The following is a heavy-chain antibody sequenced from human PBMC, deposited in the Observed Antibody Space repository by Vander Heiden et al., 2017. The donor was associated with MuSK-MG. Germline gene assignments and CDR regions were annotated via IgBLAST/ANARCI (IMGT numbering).Heavy chain of an antibody. CDR2: VIPILGIA. CDR1: CSYFSSYA. Sequence: QVHLVQSGAEVMKPGSPVKVSCKASCSYFSSYAIGWVRQAPGQGLGWMGRVIPILGIADYERKFQGRVTITADKSTSTAYMELSSLRSEDTAVYYCARAHCSSTSCYAYNGFDPWGHGPLVTVSS. D-gene: IGHD2-2*01. J-gene: IGHJ5*02. V-gene: IGHV1-69*04. CDR3: ARAHCSSTSCYAYNGFDP.